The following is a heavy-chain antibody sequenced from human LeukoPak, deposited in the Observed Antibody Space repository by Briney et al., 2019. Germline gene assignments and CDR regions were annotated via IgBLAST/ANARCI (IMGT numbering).Heavy chain of an antibody. CDR2: ISGGGGGA. V-gene: IGHV3-23*01. CDR1: GFTFSSYA. J-gene: IGHJ4*02. D-gene: IGHD2-15*01. Sequence: PGGSLRLSCAASGFTFSSYALSWVREAPGKGLEKISGISGGGGGAYYADSVKSGFTISRDNSKNTLYLQMNSLRAEDTAVYYCAKPAYCSGGSCYSIGYFDYWGQGTLVTVSS. CDR3: AKPAYCSGGSCYSIGYFDY.